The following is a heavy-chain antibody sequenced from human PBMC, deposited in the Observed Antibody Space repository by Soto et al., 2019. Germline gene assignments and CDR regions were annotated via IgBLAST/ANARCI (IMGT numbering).Heavy chain of an antibody. CDR2: IIPILGIA. CDR1: GGTFSSYT. J-gene: IGHJ6*03. D-gene: IGHD3-10*01. V-gene: IGHV1-69*02. CDR3: ARVAPYDYGSGSSTLYYYYYYMDV. Sequence: QVQLVQSGAEVKKPGSSVKVSCKASGGTFSSYTISWVRQAPGQGLEWMGRIIPILGIANYAQKFQGRGTITADKATSTASMELSSLRSEDTAEYYCARVAPYDYGSGSSTLYYYYYYMDVWGKGTTVTVSS.